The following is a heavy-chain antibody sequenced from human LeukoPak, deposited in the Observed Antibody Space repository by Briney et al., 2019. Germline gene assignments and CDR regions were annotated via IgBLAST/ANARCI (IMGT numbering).Heavy chain of an antibody. Sequence: GGSLRLSCAASGFTVSSNYMSWVRQAPGKGLEWVSVIYSGSSSTYYTDSVKGRFTISRRNSKNTLYLQMNSLRAEDTAVYYCAKDGGSGWYVGSDYWGQGTLVTVSS. J-gene: IGHJ4*02. CDR3: AKDGGSGWYVGSDY. CDR2: IYSGSSST. CDR1: GFTVSSNY. V-gene: IGHV3-53*04. D-gene: IGHD6-19*01.